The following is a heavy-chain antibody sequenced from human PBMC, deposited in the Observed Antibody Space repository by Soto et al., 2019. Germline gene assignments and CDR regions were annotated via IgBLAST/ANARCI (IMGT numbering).Heavy chain of an antibody. V-gene: IGHV3-9*01. Sequence: EVQLVESGGGLVQPGRSLRLSCAASGFTFDDYAMHWVRQAPGKGLEWVSGISWNSGSIGYADSVKGRFTISRDNAKNSQYLQMNRLRAEDTALYYCAKDLGASGWYGVDYWGQGTLVTVSS. D-gene: IGHD6-19*01. J-gene: IGHJ4*02. CDR2: ISWNSGSI. CDR3: AKDLGASGWYGVDY. CDR1: GFTFDDYA.